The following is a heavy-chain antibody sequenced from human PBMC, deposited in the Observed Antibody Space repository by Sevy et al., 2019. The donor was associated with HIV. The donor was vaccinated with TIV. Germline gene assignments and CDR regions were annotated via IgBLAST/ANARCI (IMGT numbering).Heavy chain of an antibody. D-gene: IGHD3-10*01. CDR2: IYYSGST. CDR3: ARLGRGEILYYFDY. V-gene: IGHV4-39*01. CDR1: GGSISSSSYY. J-gene: IGHJ4*02. Sequence: SETLSLTCTVSGGSISSSSYYWGWIRQPPGKGLEWIGIIYYSGSTYYNPSLKSRVTISVDTSKNQFSLKLSSVTAADTAVYYCARLGRGEILYYFDYWGQGTLVTVSS.